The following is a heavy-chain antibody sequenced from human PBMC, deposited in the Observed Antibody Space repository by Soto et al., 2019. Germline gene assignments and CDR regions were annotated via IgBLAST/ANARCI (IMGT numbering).Heavy chain of an antibody. Sequence: PGGSLRLSCAASGFTFDDYTMHWVRQAPGKGLEWVSLISWDGGSTYYADSVKGRFTISRDNSKNSLYLQMNSLRTEDTALYYCAKDMFSVDTAMVMGTGFDPWGQGTLVTVSS. CDR2: ISWDGGST. CDR3: AKDMFSVDTAMVMGTGFDP. J-gene: IGHJ5*02. D-gene: IGHD5-18*01. CDR1: GFTFDDYT. V-gene: IGHV3-43*01.